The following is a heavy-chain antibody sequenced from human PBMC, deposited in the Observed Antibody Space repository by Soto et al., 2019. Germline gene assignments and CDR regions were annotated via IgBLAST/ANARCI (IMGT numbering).Heavy chain of an antibody. Sequence: SETLSLTCSVSGDSISSRFWSWIRQPPGKGLEWIANIYYSGSTNYNPSLKSRVTMSLDTSKKQFSLKVNSVTAADTAVYYCARSWSNRDAFDIWGRGTMVTVSS. CDR3: ARSWSNRDAFDI. CDR1: GDSISSRF. J-gene: IGHJ3*02. V-gene: IGHV4-59*11. CDR2: IYYSGST.